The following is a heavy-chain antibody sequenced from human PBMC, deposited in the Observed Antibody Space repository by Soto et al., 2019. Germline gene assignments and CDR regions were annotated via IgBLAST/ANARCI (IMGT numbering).Heavy chain of an antibody. CDR3: ARVKLAGRGGFDD. CDR1: GGSIILGYH. Sequence: TSVILSLTWSVAGGSIILGYHCLLIRSPPGKGLEWIGSIYHSGTTYYNPSLKSRVSISLDTSKNHCSLELTSVTAADTAVYYCARVKLAGRGGFDDRGLGTLVTVSS. CDR2: IYHSGTT. J-gene: IGHJ4*01. D-gene: IGHD2-15*01. V-gene: IGHV4-38-2*02.